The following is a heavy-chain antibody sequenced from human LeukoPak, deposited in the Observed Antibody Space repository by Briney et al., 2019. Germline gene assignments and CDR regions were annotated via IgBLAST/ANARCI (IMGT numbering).Heavy chain of an antibody. CDR1: GFTFSSYE. J-gene: IGHJ3*02. CDR3: VRWYDAFDI. CDR2: ISSSGSTI. D-gene: IGHD2-15*01. V-gene: IGHV3-48*03. Sequence: GGSLRLSCAASGFTFSSYEMYWVRQAPGKGLEWVSYISSSGSTIYYADSVKGRFTISRDNAKNSLYLQMHSLRAEDTAVYYCVRWYDAFDIWGQGTMVTVSS.